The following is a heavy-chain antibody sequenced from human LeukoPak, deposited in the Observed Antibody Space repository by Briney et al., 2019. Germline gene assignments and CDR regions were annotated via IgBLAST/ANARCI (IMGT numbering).Heavy chain of an antibody. Sequence: PSETLSLTCTVSGGSISSSSYYRGWIRQPPGKGPEWIGTIYYSGDTYYSPSLKSRVTISVDTSKNQFSLKLSSVTAANTAVYYCARAVTTRTFDYWGQGTLVTVSS. CDR1: GGSISSSSYY. CDR3: ARAVTTRTFDY. V-gene: IGHV4-39*01. J-gene: IGHJ4*02. D-gene: IGHD4-17*01. CDR2: IYYSGDT.